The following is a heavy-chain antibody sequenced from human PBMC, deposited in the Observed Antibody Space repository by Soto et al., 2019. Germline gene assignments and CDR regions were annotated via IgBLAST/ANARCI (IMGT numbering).Heavy chain of an antibody. CDR2: INPSGGST. CDR3: ARDYDSSGYPRYYFDY. CDR1: GYTFTDYR. D-gene: IGHD3-22*01. Sequence: ASVKVSCKASGYTFTDYRMHWVRQAPGQGLEWMGIINPSGGSTSYAQKFQGRVTMTRDTSTSTVYMELSSLRSEDTAVYYCARDYDSSGYPRYYFDYWGQGTLVTVSS. V-gene: IGHV1-46*03. J-gene: IGHJ4*02.